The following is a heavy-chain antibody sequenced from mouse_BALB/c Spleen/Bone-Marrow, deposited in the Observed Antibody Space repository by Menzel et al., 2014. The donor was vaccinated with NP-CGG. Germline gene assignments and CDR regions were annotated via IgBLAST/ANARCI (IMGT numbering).Heavy chain of an antibody. Sequence: EVHLVESGGDLVKPGGSLKLSCAASGFTFSNYGMSWVRQTPDKRLEWVATISSVGSYTYYPDSVKGRFTIPRDNAKNTLFLQMSSLKSEDTAMYYCARRGTGTGSYYFDYWGQGTPLTVSS. CDR2: ISSVGSYT. J-gene: IGHJ2*01. V-gene: IGHV5-6*01. CDR3: ARRGTGTGSYYFDY. D-gene: IGHD4-1*01. CDR1: GFTFSNYG.